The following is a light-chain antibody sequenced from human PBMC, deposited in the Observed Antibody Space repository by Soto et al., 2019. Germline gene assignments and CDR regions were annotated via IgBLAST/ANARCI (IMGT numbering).Light chain of an antibody. CDR3: QQYAYSPRT. V-gene: IGKV3-20*01. Sequence: ESVLTQSPGTLSLSPGERATLSCRASQSVSSNYLAWYQQKPGQAPSLLIYGASSRATGIPDRFSGSGSGTDFTLTISRLEPEDFAVYYCQQYAYSPRTFGRGTKLEIK. J-gene: IGKJ2*01. CDR1: QSVSSNY. CDR2: GAS.